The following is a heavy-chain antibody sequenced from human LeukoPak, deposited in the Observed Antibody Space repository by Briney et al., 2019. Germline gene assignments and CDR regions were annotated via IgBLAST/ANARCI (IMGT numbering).Heavy chain of an antibody. D-gene: IGHD6-13*01. V-gene: IGHV1-18*01. J-gene: IGHJ4*02. CDR3: ARDVSWSAHYFDY. CDR1: GYTFTSYG. Sequence: GGSVKVSCTASGYTFTSYGISWVRQAPGQGLEWMGWISAYNGNTNYAQKLQGRVTMTTDTSTNTAYMDLRSLRSDDTAGYYCARDVSWSAHYFDYWGQGTLVTVSS. CDR2: ISAYNGNT.